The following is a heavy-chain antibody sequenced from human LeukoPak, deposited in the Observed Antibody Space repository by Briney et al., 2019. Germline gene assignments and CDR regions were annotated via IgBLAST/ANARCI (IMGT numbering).Heavy chain of an antibody. V-gene: IGHV3-66*02. CDR2: LYHGDRT. J-gene: IGHJ4*02. CDR3: TRDRDDSSVLHYFDY. D-gene: IGHD3-22*01. CDR1: GFTVNTHF. Sequence: GGSLRLSCAASGFTVNTHFMSWVRQAPGKGLEWVSVLYHGDRTYYADSVKGRFTISRDSSKNTVYLQMQNLRAEDTAVYYCTRDRDDSSVLHYFDYWGQGALVTVSS.